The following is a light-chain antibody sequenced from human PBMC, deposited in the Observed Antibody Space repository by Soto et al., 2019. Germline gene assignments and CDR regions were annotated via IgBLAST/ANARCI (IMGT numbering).Light chain of an antibody. CDR3: ASYAGNSRYV. CDR2: EVN. J-gene: IGLJ1*01. CDR1: PSDVGGYIS. Sequence: QSALTQPPSASGSPGQSVTISCTGTPSDVGGYISVSWYQQRPGKAPKLMIYEVNKRPSGVPDRFSGSKSGSTAFLTVSGLQADDEAEYYCASYAGNSRYVFGTGTKVTVL. V-gene: IGLV2-8*01.